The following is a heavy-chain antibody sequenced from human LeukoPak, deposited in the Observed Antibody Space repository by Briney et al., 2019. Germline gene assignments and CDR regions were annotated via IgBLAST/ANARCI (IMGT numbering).Heavy chain of an antibody. CDR3: ARGQTTFEF. V-gene: IGHV3-7*01. CDR1: GFTFSSYA. D-gene: IGHD2/OR15-2a*01. J-gene: IGHJ4*02. CDR2: IKQDGSQE. Sequence: PGGSLRLSCAASGFTFSSYAMSWVRQAPGKGLEWVAHIKQDGSQEQYVGSVKGRFTISRDNAKNSLYLQMNGLRADDTAVYYCARGQTTFEFWGQGALVTVSS.